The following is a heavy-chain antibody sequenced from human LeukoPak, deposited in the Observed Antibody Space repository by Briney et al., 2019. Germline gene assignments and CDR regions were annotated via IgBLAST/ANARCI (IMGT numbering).Heavy chain of an antibody. Sequence: PGGSLRLSCAASGFTFSSYAMSWVRQAPGKGLEWVSAISGSGGSTYYADSVKGRFTISRDNSKNTLYLQMNSLRAEDTAVYYFAKFTWSGYHYYFDYWGQGTLVTVSS. J-gene: IGHJ4*02. CDR1: GFTFSSYA. CDR3: AKFTWSGYHYYFDY. V-gene: IGHV3-23*01. D-gene: IGHD3-3*01. CDR2: ISGSGGST.